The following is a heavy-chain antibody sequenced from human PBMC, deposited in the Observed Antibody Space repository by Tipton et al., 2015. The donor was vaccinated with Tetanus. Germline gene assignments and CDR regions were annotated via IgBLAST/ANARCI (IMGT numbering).Heavy chain of an antibody. Sequence: TLSLTCTVSGGSISTYHWNWIRQSPGKGLEWIGYIDYFGSTKYNPSLKSRVAMSVDTSKNQFSLKLSSVTAADTAVYYCARIGWLQQNTPAFDIWGQGTVVTVSS. CDR3: ARIGWLQQNTPAFDI. D-gene: IGHD6-19*01. J-gene: IGHJ3*02. CDR1: GGSISTYH. V-gene: IGHV4-59*01. CDR2: IDYFGST.